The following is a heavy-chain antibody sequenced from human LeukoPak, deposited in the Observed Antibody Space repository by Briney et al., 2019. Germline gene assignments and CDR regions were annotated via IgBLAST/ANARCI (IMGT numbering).Heavy chain of an antibody. CDR2: ISSSSSYT. Sequence: GGSLRLSCAASGFTFSDYYMSWIRQAPRKGLEWVSYISSSSSYTNCADSVKGRFTISRDNAKNSLYLQMNSLRAEDTAVYYCASLWFGESRFDYWGQGTLVTVSS. J-gene: IGHJ4*02. V-gene: IGHV3-11*03. D-gene: IGHD3-10*01. CDR3: ASLWFGESRFDY. CDR1: GFTFSDYY.